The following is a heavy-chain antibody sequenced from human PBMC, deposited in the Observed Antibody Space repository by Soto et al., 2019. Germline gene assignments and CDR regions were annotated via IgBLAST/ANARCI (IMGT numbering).Heavy chain of an antibody. J-gene: IGHJ4*02. V-gene: IGHV4-59*12. CDR2: IYHSGST. Sequence: SETLSLTCTVSGGSISSYYWSWIRQPPGKGLEWIGEIYHSGSTNYNPSLKSRVTISVDKSKNQFSLKLSSVTAADTAVYYCALRMGSGWFDYWGQGTLVTVSS. D-gene: IGHD6-19*01. CDR3: ALRMGSGWFDY. CDR1: GGSISSYY.